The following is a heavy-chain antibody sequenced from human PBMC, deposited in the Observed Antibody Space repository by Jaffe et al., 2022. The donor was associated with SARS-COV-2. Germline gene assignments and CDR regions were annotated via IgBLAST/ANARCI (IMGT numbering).Heavy chain of an antibody. CDR2: ISYDGSNK. D-gene: IGHD6-13*01. CDR3: AKVGIAAAPGVDV. CDR1: GFTFSSYG. J-gene: IGHJ6*02. V-gene: IGHV3-30*18. Sequence: QVHLVESGGGVVQPGRSLRLSCAASGFTFSSYGMHWVRQAPGKGLEWVAVISYDGSNKYYADSVKGRFTISRDNSKKTLYLQMNSLRAEDTAVYYCAKVGIAAAPGVDVWGQGTTVTVSS.